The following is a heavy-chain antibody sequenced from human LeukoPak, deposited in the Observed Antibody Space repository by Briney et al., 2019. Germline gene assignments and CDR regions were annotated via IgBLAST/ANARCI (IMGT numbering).Heavy chain of an antibody. V-gene: IGHV1-24*01. J-gene: IGHJ6*03. Sequence: ASVKVSCKVSGYTLTELSMHWVRQAPGKGLEWMGGFDPEDGETIYAQKFQGRVTMTEDTSTDTAYMELSSLRSEDTAVYYCARDRGRLRFLEWRNYYYYMDVWGKGTTVTVSS. D-gene: IGHD3-3*01. CDR2: FDPEDGET. CDR3: ARDRGRLRFLEWRNYYYYMDV. CDR1: GYTLTELS.